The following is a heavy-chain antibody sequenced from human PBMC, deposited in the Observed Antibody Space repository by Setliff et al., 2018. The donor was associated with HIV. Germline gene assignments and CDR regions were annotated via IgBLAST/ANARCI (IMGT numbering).Heavy chain of an antibody. J-gene: IGHJ5*02. D-gene: IGHD3-10*01. CDR1: GGSMSSHY. CDR3: VGGIRGARFSP. Sequence: SETLSLTCTVSGGSMSSHYWSWIRQTPGKGLEWIGYVYYRGSTNYNPSLKSRVTISIDTSNNQFSLKMTSMTAADTAVYYCVGGIRGARFSPWGQGTLVTVSS. CDR2: VYYRGST. V-gene: IGHV4-59*11.